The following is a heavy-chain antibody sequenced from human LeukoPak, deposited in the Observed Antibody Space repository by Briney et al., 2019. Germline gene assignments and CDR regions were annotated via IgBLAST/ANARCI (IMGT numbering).Heavy chain of an antibody. CDR2: ISGSGGST. Sequence: QPGGSLILSCAASGFTFSSYAMSWVRQAPGKGLEWVSAISGSGGSTYYAYSVKGRFTISRDNSKNTLYLQMNKLRAEDTAVYSCAKGAIAARTYYYYMDVWGKGTTVTVSS. CDR3: AKGAIAARTYYYYMDV. D-gene: IGHD6-6*01. J-gene: IGHJ6*03. CDR1: GFTFSSYA. V-gene: IGHV3-23*01.